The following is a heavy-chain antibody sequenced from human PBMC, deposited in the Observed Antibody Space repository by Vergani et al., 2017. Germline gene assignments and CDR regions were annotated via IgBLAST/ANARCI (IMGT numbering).Heavy chain of an antibody. CDR1: GFTFSSYD. D-gene: IGHD3-10*01. J-gene: IGHJ2*01. CDR2: IGTAGDT. CDR3: AREGRGITMFRGDPHGYFDR. Sequence: EVQLVESGGGLVQPGGSLRLSCAASGFTFSSYDMNWVRQATGKGLEWVSAIGTAGDTYYPGSVTGRFTISRENAKNSLYLQMNSLSAGDTAVYYCAREGRGITMFRGDPHGYFDRWGRGTLVTVSS. V-gene: IGHV3-13*01.